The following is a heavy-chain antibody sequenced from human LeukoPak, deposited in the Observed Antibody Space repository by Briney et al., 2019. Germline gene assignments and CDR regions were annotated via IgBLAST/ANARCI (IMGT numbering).Heavy chain of an antibody. Sequence: ASVKVSCKASGGTFSSYAISWVRQAPGQGLEWMGWISAYNGNTNYAQKLQGRVTMTTDTSTSTAYMELRSLRSDDTAVYYCARGRTIFGVVIVSFDYWGQGTLVTVSS. D-gene: IGHD3-3*01. CDR1: GGTFSSYA. J-gene: IGHJ4*02. V-gene: IGHV1-18*01. CDR3: ARGRTIFGVVIVSFDY. CDR2: ISAYNGNT.